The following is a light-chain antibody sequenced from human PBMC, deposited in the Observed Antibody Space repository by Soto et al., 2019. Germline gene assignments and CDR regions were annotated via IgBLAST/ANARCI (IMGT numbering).Light chain of an antibody. Sequence: IQLTQSPSSLSASVGDRVTITCRAGQDIGSALAWYQQRPGKAPKLLLYDASNLEAGVPSRFSGSGSGTDFTMTITSLRCEDFPTYYCQQFNRFPLTFGGGTKVQIK. J-gene: IGKJ4*01. CDR3: QQFNRFPLT. V-gene: IGKV1-13*02. CDR1: QDIGSA. CDR2: DAS.